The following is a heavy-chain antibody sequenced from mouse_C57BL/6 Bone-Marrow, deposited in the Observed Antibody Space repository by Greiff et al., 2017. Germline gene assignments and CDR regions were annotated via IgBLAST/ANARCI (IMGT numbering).Heavy chain of an antibody. V-gene: IGHV1-64*01. CDR3: ARIYYDPPWFAY. Sequence: VQLQQSGAELVKPGASVKLSCKASGYTFTSYWMHWVKQRPGQGLEWIGMIHPNSGSTNYNEKFKSKATLTVDKSSSTAYMQLSSLTSEDSAVYYCARIYYDPPWFAYWGQGTLVTVSA. CDR1: GYTFTSYW. J-gene: IGHJ3*01. D-gene: IGHD2-4*01. CDR2: IHPNSGST.